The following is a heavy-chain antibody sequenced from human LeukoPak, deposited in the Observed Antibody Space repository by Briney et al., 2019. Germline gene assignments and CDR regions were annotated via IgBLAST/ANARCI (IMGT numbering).Heavy chain of an antibody. Sequence: GGSLRLSCAASGFTFSSYGMHWVRQAPGKGLEWVAVISYDGSNKYYTDSVKGRFTISRDNSKNTLYLQMNSLRAEDTAVYYCAKDLYQGSGSYYPFDYWGQGTLVTVSS. V-gene: IGHV3-30*18. J-gene: IGHJ4*02. CDR3: AKDLYQGSGSYYPFDY. CDR1: GFTFSSYG. CDR2: ISYDGSNK. D-gene: IGHD1-26*01.